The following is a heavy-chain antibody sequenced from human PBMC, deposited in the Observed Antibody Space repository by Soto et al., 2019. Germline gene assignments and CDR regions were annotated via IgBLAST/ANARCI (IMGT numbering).Heavy chain of an antibody. CDR1: GDSVSSKSGS. Sequence: SQTLSLTCAISGDSVSSKSGSWNWIRQYPSRGLEWLGRTYYRSKWYNDDAVSVKRRMTINPDTSKNQFALQLTSVSPAGTAVYDCARGYSGSMDVWGQGTTVTVSS. CDR2: TYYRSKWYN. D-gene: IGHD5-12*01. J-gene: IGHJ6*02. V-gene: IGHV6-1*01. CDR3: ARGYSGSMDV.